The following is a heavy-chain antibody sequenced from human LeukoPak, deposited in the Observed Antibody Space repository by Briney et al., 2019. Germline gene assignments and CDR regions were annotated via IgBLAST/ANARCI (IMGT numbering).Heavy chain of an antibody. CDR2: INPNSGGT. CDR1: GYTFTGYY. J-gene: IGHJ3*02. D-gene: IGHD3-22*01. CDR3: ARDSSGYYYVSSAFDI. V-gene: IGHV1-2*02. Sequence: ASVKVSCKASGYTFTGYYMHWVRQAPGQGLEWMGWINPNSGGTNYAQKFQGRVTMTRDTSISTAYMELSRLRSDDTAVYYCARDSSGYYYVSSAFDIWGQGTMVTVSS.